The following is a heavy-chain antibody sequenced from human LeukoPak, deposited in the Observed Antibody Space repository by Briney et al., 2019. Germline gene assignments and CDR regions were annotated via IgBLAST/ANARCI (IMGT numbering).Heavy chain of an antibody. J-gene: IGHJ4*02. CDR1: GGSMNNYY. D-gene: IGHD1-26*01. Sequence: SDTLSLTCTVSGGSMNNYYWNWIRQSPEKGLEWIGFVFSRGTTNFNPSFKSRLTMSIDTSQNQFSLRLSSVTAADTAVYFCARSWAAKWELPGQCDSWGQGRLVSVSS. V-gene: IGHV4-4*07. CDR3: ARSWAAKWELPGQCDS. CDR2: VFSRGTT.